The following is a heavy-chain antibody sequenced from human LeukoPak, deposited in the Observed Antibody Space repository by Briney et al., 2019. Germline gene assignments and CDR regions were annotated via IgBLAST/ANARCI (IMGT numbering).Heavy chain of an antibody. CDR1: GFTFSSYW. CDR3: ARDQYSYGSGSYPDY. Sequence: GGSLRLSCAASGFTFSSYWMHWVRQAPGKGLEWVSVIYAGGRTWYADSVKGRFTISRDNFKNTLYLHMNSLRAEDTAVYYCARDQYSYGSGSYPDYWGQGTLVTVSS. D-gene: IGHD3-10*01. CDR2: IYAGGRT. J-gene: IGHJ4*02. V-gene: IGHV3-53*01.